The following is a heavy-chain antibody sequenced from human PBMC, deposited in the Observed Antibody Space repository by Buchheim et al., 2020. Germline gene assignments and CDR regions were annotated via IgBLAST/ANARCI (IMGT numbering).Heavy chain of an antibody. CDR2: INTDGRST. J-gene: IGHJ6*02. CDR1: GFTFSRSW. CDR3: ARGRDCGGGSCNGYYYCGLDV. D-gene: IGHD2-15*01. Sequence: EEQLVQSGGGLVQPGGSLRLSCAASGFTFSRSWMHWVRQAPGKGLVWVARINTDGRSTNYADSVEGRFTVSRDNARNTVHLQMNSLRAEDTAVYYCARGRDCGGGSCNGYYYCGLDVWGQGTT. V-gene: IGHV3-74*01.